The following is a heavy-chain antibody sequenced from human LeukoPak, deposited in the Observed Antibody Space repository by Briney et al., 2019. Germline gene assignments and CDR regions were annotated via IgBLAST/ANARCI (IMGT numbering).Heavy chain of an antibody. V-gene: IGHV3-43*02. CDR1: GFAFDDYA. D-gene: IGHD3-22*01. Sequence: GGSLRLSCAASGFAFDDYAMHWVRQAPGKGLEWVSLISGDGGSTYYADSVKGRFTISRDNSKNSLYLQMNSLRTEDTALYYCAKDILPYYYDSSGYSPLDYWGQGTLLTVSS. CDR2: ISGDGGST. J-gene: IGHJ4*02. CDR3: AKDILPYYYDSSGYSPLDY.